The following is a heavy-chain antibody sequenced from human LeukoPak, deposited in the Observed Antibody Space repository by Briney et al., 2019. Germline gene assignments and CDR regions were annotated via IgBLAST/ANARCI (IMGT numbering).Heavy chain of an antibody. CDR3: ARDYFGYSGYDP. J-gene: IGHJ5*02. Sequence: GGSLRLSCGASGFTFSSYWMHWVRQAPGKGLVWVSRINGDGRSTNYADSVKGRFTISRDNAKNTLYLQMDSLRAEDTAVYYCARDYFGYSGYDPTGQGTLVTVSS. CDR2: INGDGRST. CDR1: GFTFSSYW. D-gene: IGHD5-12*01. V-gene: IGHV3-74*01.